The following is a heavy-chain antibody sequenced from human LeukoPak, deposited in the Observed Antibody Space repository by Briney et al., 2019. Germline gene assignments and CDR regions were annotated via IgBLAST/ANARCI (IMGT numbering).Heavy chain of an antibody. Sequence: ASVKVSCKASGYTFTSYGISWVRQAPGQGLEWMGWISAYNGNTNYAQKLQGRVTMTTDTSTSTAYLELRSLRSDDTAVYYCVTDIRSGWRNYWGQGTLITVSS. D-gene: IGHD6-19*01. CDR3: VTDIRSGWRNY. J-gene: IGHJ4*02. CDR2: ISAYNGNT. CDR1: GYTFTSYG. V-gene: IGHV1-18*01.